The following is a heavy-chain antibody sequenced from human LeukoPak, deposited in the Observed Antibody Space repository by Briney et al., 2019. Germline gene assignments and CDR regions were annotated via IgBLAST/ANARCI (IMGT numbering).Heavy chain of an antibody. V-gene: IGHV4-34*01. D-gene: IGHD3-10*01. J-gene: IGHJ6*02. CDR3: ASRRRAFGGFFGMDV. Sequence: PSETLSLTCAVYGESFSDYSWTWIRQPPGKGLEWIGEINHSGSPNYNPSLKSRVTISVDTSKNQFSLNLNSVTAADTAVYYCASRRRAFGGFFGMDVWGQGTTVTVSS. CDR1: GESFSDYS. CDR2: INHSGSP.